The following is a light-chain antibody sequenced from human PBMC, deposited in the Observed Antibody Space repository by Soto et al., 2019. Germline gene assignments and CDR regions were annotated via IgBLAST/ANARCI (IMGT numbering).Light chain of an antibody. CDR1: QSISSW. CDR2: DAS. J-gene: IGKJ1*01. V-gene: IGKV1-5*01. CDR3: QQYNSYSWT. Sequence: DIQMTQSPSTLSASVGDRFTITCRASQSISSWLAWYQQKPGKAPKLLIYDASSLESGVPSRFSGSGSGTEFTLTISSLQPDDFATYYCQQYNSYSWTFGQGTKGDIK.